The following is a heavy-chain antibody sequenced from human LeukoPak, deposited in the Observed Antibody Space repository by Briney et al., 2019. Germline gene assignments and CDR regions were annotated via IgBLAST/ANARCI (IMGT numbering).Heavy chain of an antibody. CDR1: GYTFTNYY. Sequence: ASVKVSCKASGYTFTNYYMHWVRQAPGQGLEWMGWMNPNSGNTGYAQKFQGRVTMTRNTSISTAYMELSSLRSEDTAVYYCARVLSMLVGFYGMDVWGQGTTVTVSS. CDR2: MNPNSGNT. V-gene: IGHV1-8*02. J-gene: IGHJ6*02. CDR3: ARVLSMLVGFYGMDV. D-gene: IGHD2-15*01.